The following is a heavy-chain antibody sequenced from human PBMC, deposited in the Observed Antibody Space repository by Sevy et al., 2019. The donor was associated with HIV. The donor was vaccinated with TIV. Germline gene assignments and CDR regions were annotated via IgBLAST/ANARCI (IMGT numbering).Heavy chain of an antibody. Sequence: SETLSLTCTVSGGSISSYYWSWIRQPPGKGLEWIGYIYYSGSTNYNPSLKSRVTISVDTSKNQFSLKLSSVTAADTAVYYCERERERGFDYWGQGTLVTVSS. CDR3: ERERERGFDY. CDR1: GGSISSYY. V-gene: IGHV4-59*01. J-gene: IGHJ4*02. D-gene: IGHD1-26*01. CDR2: IYYSGST.